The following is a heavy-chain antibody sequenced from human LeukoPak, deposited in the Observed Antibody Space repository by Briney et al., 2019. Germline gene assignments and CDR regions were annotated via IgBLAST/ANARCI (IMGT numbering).Heavy chain of an antibody. V-gene: IGHV3-23*01. J-gene: IGHJ4*02. CDR2: ISGSGGST. CDR3: AKVYKIAAAPNYFDY. CDR1: GFTFSSYA. Sequence: GGSLRLSCAASGFTFSSYAMSWVRQAPGKGLEWVSGISGSGGSTYYADSMKGRFTISRDNSKNTLYLQMNSLRAEDTAVYYCAKVYKIAAAPNYFDYWGQGTLVTVSS. D-gene: IGHD6-13*01.